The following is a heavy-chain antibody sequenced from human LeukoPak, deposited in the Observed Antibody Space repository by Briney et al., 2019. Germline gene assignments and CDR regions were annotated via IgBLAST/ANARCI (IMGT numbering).Heavy chain of an antibody. D-gene: IGHD1-26*01. CDR3: ARISLGAIWGYYYGMDV. V-gene: IGHV1-69*13. Sequence: GASVKVSCKASGGTFSSYSISWVRQAPGQGLEWMGGIIPIFDTAGYAQKFQGRVTITADESTSTAYMELSSLRSEDTAVFYCARISLGAIWGYYYGMDVWGQGTTVTVSS. CDR2: IIPIFDTA. CDR1: GGTFSSYS. J-gene: IGHJ6*02.